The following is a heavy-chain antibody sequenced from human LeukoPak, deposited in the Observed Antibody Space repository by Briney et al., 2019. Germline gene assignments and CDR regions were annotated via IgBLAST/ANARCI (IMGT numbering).Heavy chain of an antibody. D-gene: IGHD6-19*01. V-gene: IGHV3-11*04. J-gene: IGHJ4*02. Sequence: GPLRLSCAASGFTFSDYYTSWIRQAPGKGREWVAYGSSGGSAIYYADSVKGRFTISRDNATNSVYLQMNSLRAEDTAVYYCATTRYSSASYSVYWGQGTLVTVSS. CDR3: ATTRYSSASYSVY. CDR1: GFTFSDYY. CDR2: GSSGGSAI.